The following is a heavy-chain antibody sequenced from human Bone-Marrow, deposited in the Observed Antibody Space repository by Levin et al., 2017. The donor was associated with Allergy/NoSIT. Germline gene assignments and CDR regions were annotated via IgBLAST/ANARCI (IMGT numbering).Heavy chain of an antibody. Sequence: PSETLSLTCTVSGGSISSYYWSWIRQPAGKGLEWIGRISTSGSTKYNHSLKSRVTMSVDTSKNQFSLKLSSVTAADTAVYSCAGDSGDPPYYYGMDVWGQGTTVTVSS. V-gene: IGHV4-4*07. CDR1: GGSISSYY. J-gene: IGHJ6*02. CDR2: ISTSGST. CDR3: AGDSGDPPYYYGMDV. D-gene: IGHD3-10*01.